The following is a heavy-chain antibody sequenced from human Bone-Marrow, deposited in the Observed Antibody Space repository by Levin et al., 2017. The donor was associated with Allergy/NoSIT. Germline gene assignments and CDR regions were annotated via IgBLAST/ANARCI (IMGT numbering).Heavy chain of an antibody. CDR2: IYYSGST. J-gene: IGHJ4*02. CDR3: AREGGPSSGIFDS. CDR1: GGSVSSPSYF. Sequence: PGGSLRLSCSVSGGSVSSPSYFWSWIRQTPGKGVDWIGQIYYSGSTKYNPSLKSRVTMSLDTTKNQFSLKLNSVTAADTAVYYCAREGGPSSGIFDSWGQGTLVNVSS. D-gene: IGHD6-19*01. V-gene: IGHV4-61*01.